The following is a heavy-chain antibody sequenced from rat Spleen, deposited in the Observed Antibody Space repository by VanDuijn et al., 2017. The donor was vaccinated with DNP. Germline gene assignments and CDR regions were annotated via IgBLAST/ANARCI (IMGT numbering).Heavy chain of an antibody. CDR1: GFSLTSYN. CDR3: ARDLIIRDTTSAMDA. J-gene: IGHJ4*01. V-gene: IGHV2-41*01. CDR2: IWNTGGT. D-gene: IGHD4-3*01. Sequence: QVQLKESGPGLVQPSQTLSLTCTVAGFSLTSYNVHWVRQPPGKGLEWMGVIWNTGGTRYNSALKSRLSFSKATSKSQVFLKLNRLQTEDTATYYCARDLIIRDTTSAMDAWGQGTSVTVSS.